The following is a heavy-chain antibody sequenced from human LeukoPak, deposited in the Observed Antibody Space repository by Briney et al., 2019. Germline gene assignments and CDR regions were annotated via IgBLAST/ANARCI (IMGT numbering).Heavy chain of an antibody. V-gene: IGHV1-2*02. CDR1: GYTFTSYD. CDR2: INPNSGGT. D-gene: IGHD3-10*01. CDR3: ARSTAGDY. J-gene: IGHJ4*02. Sequence: ASVKVSCKASGYTFTSYDINWVRQATGQGLEWMGWINPNSGGTNYAQKFQGRVTMTRDTSISTAYMELSRLRSDDTAVYYCARSTAGDYWGQGTLVTVSS.